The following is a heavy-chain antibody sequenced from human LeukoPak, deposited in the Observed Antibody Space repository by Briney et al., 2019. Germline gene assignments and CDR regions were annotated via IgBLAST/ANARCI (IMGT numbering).Heavy chain of an antibody. CDR2: ISDVGDTQ. J-gene: IGHJ3*02. Sequence: GGSLRLSCVASEFTFSSFELNWVRQAPGKGLEWISYISDVGDTQHYADSVKGRFTISRDNARNSLFLQMNSLTAEDSGVYYCARDRSKVTAYDDALDIWGQGTMVIVSS. CDR1: EFTFSSFE. CDR3: ARDRSKVTAYDDALDI. V-gene: IGHV3-48*03. D-gene: IGHD2-21*02.